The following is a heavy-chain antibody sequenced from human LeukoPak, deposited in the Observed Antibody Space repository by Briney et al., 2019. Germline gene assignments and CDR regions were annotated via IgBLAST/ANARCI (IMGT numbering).Heavy chain of an antibody. V-gene: IGHV3-30*04. CDR3: ASRSINFLSDDY. D-gene: IGHD3-3*02. J-gene: IGHJ4*02. CDR1: GFTFSSYA. CDR2: ISYDGSNK. Sequence: GGSLSLSCAASGFTFSSYAMQWVRQAPGKGLGGVAVISYDGSNKYYADSLKGRFTISRDNSKNTLYLQMNSLRAEDTAVYYCASRSINFLSDDYWGQGTLVTASS.